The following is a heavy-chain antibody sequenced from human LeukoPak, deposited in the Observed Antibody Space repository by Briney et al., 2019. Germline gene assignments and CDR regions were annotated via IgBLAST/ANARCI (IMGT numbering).Heavy chain of an antibody. CDR3: ARIAAAGNRRLNY. D-gene: IGHD6-13*01. CDR2: MNPSSGNT. Sequence: ASVKVSCKASGYTFTSYDINWVRQATGQGLEWMGWMNPSSGNTGYAQKFQGRTTMTMNTSISTAYMELSSLTSEDTAVYYCARIAAAGNRRLNYWGQGTLVTVSS. CDR1: GYTFTSYD. J-gene: IGHJ4*02. V-gene: IGHV1-8*01.